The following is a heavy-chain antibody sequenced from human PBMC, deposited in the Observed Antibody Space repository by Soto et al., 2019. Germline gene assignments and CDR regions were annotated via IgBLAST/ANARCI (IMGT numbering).Heavy chain of an antibody. Sequence: PGESLKISCKGSGYNFTKYWIGWVRQMPGKGLEWMGIIYPGDSDTRYSPSFQGQVTTSADKSISAAYLQWSSLKASDTAMYYCARQEGAPVLFYYGMDVWGQGTTVTVSS. V-gene: IGHV5-51*01. D-gene: IGHD1-26*01. CDR3: ARQEGAPVLFYYGMDV. J-gene: IGHJ6*02. CDR1: GYNFTKYW. CDR2: IYPGDSDT.